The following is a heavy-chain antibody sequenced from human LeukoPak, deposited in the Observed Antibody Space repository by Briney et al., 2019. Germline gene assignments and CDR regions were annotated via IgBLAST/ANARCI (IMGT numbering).Heavy chain of an antibody. CDR1: GFTFSSYG. Sequence: GRSLRLSCAASGFTFSSYGMHWVRQAPGRGLEWVAVISYDGSNKYYADSVKGRFTISRDNSKNTLYLQMNSLRAEDTAVYYCAIAPLPTGDIGYGMDVWGQGTTVTVSS. V-gene: IGHV3-30*03. J-gene: IGHJ6*02. D-gene: IGHD7-27*01. CDR2: ISYDGSNK. CDR3: AIAPLPTGDIGYGMDV.